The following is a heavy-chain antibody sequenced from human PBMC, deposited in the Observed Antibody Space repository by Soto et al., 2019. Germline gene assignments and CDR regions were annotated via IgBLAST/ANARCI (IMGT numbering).Heavy chain of an antibody. Sequence: SETLSLTCAVYGGSFSGYYWSWIRQPPGKGLEWIGEINHSGSTNYNPSLKSRVTISVDTSKNQFSLKLSSVTAADTAVYYCARLIAAPQSADYWGQGTLVTVSS. CDR1: GGSFSGYY. CDR3: ARLIAAPQSADY. V-gene: IGHV4-34*01. D-gene: IGHD6-6*01. CDR2: INHSGST. J-gene: IGHJ4*02.